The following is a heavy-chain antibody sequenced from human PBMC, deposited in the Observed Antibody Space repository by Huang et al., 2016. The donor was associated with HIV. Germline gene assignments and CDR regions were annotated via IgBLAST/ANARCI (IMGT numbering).Heavy chain of an antibody. V-gene: IGHV3-53*01. CDR2: CYHCGKA. CDR1: GFTVNSNY. Sequence: EVPLVESGGGLVQPGGSLRLSCAASGFTVNSNYMTWVRQAPGKGLEWVSLCYHCGKAHSADSVKGRFTSSGDISQNTVFLQMSSLRVEDTAVYYCARGRYGTPNAWGQGTLVTVSS. CDR3: ARGRYGTPNA. D-gene: IGHD5-18*01. J-gene: IGHJ5*02.